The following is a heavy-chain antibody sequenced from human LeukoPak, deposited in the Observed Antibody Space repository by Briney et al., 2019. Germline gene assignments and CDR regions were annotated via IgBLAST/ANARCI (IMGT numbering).Heavy chain of an antibody. J-gene: IGHJ3*02. Sequence: PSETLSLTCTVSGVSISTYYWTWIRQPPGKGLEWIGYFYYSGSSNYNPSLKSRVTISGDTSKNQFSLKLSSVTAADTAIYYCARVSPAVGAFDTWGRGTMVTVSS. CDR2: FYYSGSS. D-gene: IGHD6-13*01. V-gene: IGHV4-59*01. CDR3: ARVSPAVGAFDT. CDR1: GVSISTYY.